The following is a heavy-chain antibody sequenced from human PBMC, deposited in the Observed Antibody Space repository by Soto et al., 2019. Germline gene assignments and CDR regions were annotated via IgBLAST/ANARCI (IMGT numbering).Heavy chain of an antibody. CDR3: ARRATVSDVGFDP. J-gene: IGHJ5*02. CDR1: GGSISSGGYY. D-gene: IGHD4-4*01. Sequence: PSETLSLTCTVSGGSISSGGYYWSWIRQHPGKGLEWIGYIYYSGSTYYNPSLKSRVTISVDTSKNQFSLKLSSVTAADTAVYYCARRATVSDVGFDPWGQGTLVTV. CDR2: IYYSGST. V-gene: IGHV4-31*03.